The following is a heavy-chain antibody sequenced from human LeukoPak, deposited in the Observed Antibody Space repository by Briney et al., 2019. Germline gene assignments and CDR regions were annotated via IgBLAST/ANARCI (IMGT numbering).Heavy chain of an antibody. CDR1: GGSFSGYY. CDR3: ASDRIEVDAFDI. J-gene: IGHJ3*02. D-gene: IGHD2-15*01. Sequence: SETLSLTCAVYGGSFSGYYWSWIRQPPGKGLEWIGNIYHSGITYYNHFNSSLKSRVTISIDTSKNQFSLKLSSVTAADTAVYYCASDRIEVDAFDIWGQGTMVTVSS. V-gene: IGHV4-34*01. CDR2: IYHSGIT.